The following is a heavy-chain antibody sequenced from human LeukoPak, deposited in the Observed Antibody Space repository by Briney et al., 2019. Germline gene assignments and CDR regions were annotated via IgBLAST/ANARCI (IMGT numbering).Heavy chain of an antibody. Sequence: SETLSLTCTVSGGSISSGDYYWSWIRQHPGKGLEWIGYIYYSGSTYYNPSLKSRVTISVDTSTNQFSLNLSSVTAADTAVYYCARDRYAVSRWFDPWGQGTLVIVSS. D-gene: IGHD5-12*01. CDR2: IYYSGST. J-gene: IGHJ5*02. V-gene: IGHV4-31*03. CDR1: GGSISSGDYY. CDR3: ARDRYAVSRWFDP.